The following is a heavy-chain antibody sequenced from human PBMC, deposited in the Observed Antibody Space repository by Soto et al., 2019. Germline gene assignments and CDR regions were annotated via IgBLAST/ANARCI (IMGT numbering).Heavy chain of an antibody. CDR2: IIPIFGTA. V-gene: IGHV1-69*13. D-gene: IGHD3-22*01. CDR3: ENSEPSSGYKLGYYYGMDL. CDR1: GGTFSSYA. J-gene: IGHJ6*02. Sequence: ASVKVSCKASGGTFSSYAISWVRQAPGQGLEWMGGIIPIFGTANYAQKFKGRVTITADESTSTAYMELSSLRSEETAVYYCENSEPSSGYKLGYYYGMDLWGQGTTVTVSS.